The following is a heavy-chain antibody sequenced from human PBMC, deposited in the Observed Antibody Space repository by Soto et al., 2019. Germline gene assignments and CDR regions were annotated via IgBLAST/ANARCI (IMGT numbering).Heavy chain of an antibody. V-gene: IGHV3-23*01. Sequence: SGGSLRLSCAASGFTFSSYAMSWVRQAPGKGLEWVSAISGSGGSTYYADSVKGRFTISRDNSKNTLYLQMNSLKPDDAAVYYCAREKVIVASPYCDYWGQGDLGTAS. CDR2: ISGSGGST. CDR3: AREKVIVASPYCDY. D-gene: IGHD3-22*01. J-gene: IGHJ4*02. CDR1: GFTFSSYA.